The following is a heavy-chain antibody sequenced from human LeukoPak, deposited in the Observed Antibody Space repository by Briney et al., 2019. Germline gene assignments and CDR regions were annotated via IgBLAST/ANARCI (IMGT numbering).Heavy chain of an antibody. V-gene: IGHV1-24*01. D-gene: IGHD2-2*01. J-gene: IGHJ3*02. Sequence: ASVKVSCKVSGYTLTELSMHWVRQAPGKGLEWMGGFDPEDGETIYAQKFQGRVTITADESTSTAYMELSSLRSEDTAVYYCARQLSDAFDIWGQGTMVTVSS. CDR1: GYTLTELS. CDR3: ARQLSDAFDI. CDR2: FDPEDGET.